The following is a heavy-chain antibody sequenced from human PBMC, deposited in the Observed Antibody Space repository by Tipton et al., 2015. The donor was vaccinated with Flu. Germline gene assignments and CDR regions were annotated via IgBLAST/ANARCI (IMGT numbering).Heavy chain of an antibody. J-gene: IGHJ4*02. CDR2: IHRSGNT. D-gene: IGHD1-7*01. CDR3: ARVAHNWNYSIDY. CDR1: GDSIGSRYY. V-gene: IGHV4-38-2*02. Sequence: LRLSCSVSGDSIGSRYYWGWIRQPPGKGLEWIGNIHRSGNTYHNPSLKSRVSISVDTSKNQFSLKLSSVTAADTAVYYCARVAHNWNYSIDYWGQGTLVTVSS.